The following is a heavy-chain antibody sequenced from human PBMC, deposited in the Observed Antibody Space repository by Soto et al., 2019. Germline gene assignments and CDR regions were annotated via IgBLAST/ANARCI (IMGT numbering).Heavy chain of an antibody. J-gene: IGHJ5*02. CDR2: IKQDGSEK. Sequence: EVQLVESGGGLVQPGGSLRLSCAASGFTFSSYWMSWVRQAPGKGLEWVANIKQDGSEKYYVDSVKGRFTISRDNAKNSLYLQMNSLSAEDTAVYYCARDRGCSGGSCYPWFDPWGQGTLVTVSS. D-gene: IGHD2-15*01. V-gene: IGHV3-7*01. CDR3: ARDRGCSGGSCYPWFDP. CDR1: GFTFSSYW.